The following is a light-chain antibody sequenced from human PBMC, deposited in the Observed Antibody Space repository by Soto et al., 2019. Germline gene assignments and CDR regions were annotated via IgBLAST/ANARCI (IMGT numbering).Light chain of an antibody. CDR1: ISDIGGYNF. CDR3: ASYTRNTTLV. Sequence: QSALTQPASVSGSPGQSITISCTGTISDIGGYNFISWYQHHPGKAPKLVIYDVNNRPSGISYRFSGSKSGNTASLTISGLHAEDEADYYCASYTRNTTLVFGGGTKVTVL. CDR2: DVN. V-gene: IGLV2-14*01. J-gene: IGLJ2*01.